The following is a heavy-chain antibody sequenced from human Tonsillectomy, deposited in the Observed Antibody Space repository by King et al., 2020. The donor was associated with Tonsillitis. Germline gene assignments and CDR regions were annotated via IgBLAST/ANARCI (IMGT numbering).Heavy chain of an antibody. D-gene: IGHD4-23*01. Sequence: VQLVESRGGVVQPGRSLRLSCAASGFTFINYGMHWVRQAPGKGLEWVAVISYDGSDKYYADSVKGRFNISRDNSKNTLFLQMNSLRAEDTAVYYCARPEVTPPNYYYYGMDVWGQGTTVTVSS. V-gene: IGHV3-33*05. CDR3: ARPEVTPPNYYYYGMDV. CDR2: ISYDGSDK. CDR1: GFTFINYG. J-gene: IGHJ6*02.